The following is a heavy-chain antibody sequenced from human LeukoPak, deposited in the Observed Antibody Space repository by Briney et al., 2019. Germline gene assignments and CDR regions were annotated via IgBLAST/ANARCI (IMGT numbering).Heavy chain of an antibody. D-gene: IGHD5-12*01. J-gene: IGHJ6*02. V-gene: IGHV4-59*08. Sequence: SETLSLTCTVSGGSISSYYWSWIRQPPGKGLEWIGYIYYSGSTNYNPSLKSRVTISVDTSKNQFSLKLSSVTAADTAVYYCASLLRPDRYYYGMGVWGQGTMVTVSS. CDR3: ASLLRPDRYYYGMGV. CDR2: IYYSGST. CDR1: GGSISSYY.